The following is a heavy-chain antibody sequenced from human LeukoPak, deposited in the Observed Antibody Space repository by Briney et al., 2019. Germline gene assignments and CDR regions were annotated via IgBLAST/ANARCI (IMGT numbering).Heavy chain of an antibody. CDR3: ARLAAAFGAFDI. CDR1: GDSVSSNSAV. CDR2: TYYRSKWYN. V-gene: IGHV6-1*01. Sequence: SQTLSLTCAISGDSVSSNSAVWNWIRQSPSRCLEWLGRTYYRSKWYNDYAVSVKSRITIKPDTSQSQFSLQLNSVTPDDSAVYYCARLAAAFGAFDIWGQGTMVTVSS. J-gene: IGHJ3*02. D-gene: IGHD6-13*01.